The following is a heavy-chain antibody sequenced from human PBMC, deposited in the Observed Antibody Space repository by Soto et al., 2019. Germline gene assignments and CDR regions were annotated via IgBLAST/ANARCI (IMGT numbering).Heavy chain of an antibody. J-gene: IGHJ6*02. CDR3: AKRTTVTTAAMDV. CDR1: GFSFSSYS. CDR2: ISSSSNTT. Sequence: GGSLRLSCAASGFSFSSYSMNWVRQAPGKGLEWVSYISSSSNTTYYADSVKGRFTISRDNSKNTLYLQMNSLRAEGTAVYYCAKRTTVTTAAMDVWGQGTPVTVSS. D-gene: IGHD4-4*01. V-gene: IGHV3-48*01.